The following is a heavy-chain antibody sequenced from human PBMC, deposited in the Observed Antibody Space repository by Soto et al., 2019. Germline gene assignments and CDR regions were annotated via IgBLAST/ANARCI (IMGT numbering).Heavy chain of an antibody. CDR3: ARYWSAGTLYGAFDI. CDR2: IIPMIGAT. CDR1: GGTFSDYT. J-gene: IGHJ3*02. Sequence: QVQLVQSGSEVKKPGSSVKVSCKASGGTFSDYTMSWLRQAPGRGLEWMGGIIPMIGATNNAQKLKGRLTMTADKSSDTVNMQLNSLRSDDKAVYYWARYWSAGTLYGAFDIWRQGTEVTVSP. V-gene: IGHV1-69*06. D-gene: IGHD2-15*01.